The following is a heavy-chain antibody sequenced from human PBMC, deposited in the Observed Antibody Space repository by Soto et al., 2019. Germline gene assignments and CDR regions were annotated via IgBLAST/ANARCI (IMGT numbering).Heavy chain of an antibody. CDR2: ISVPDGST. J-gene: IGHJ4*02. D-gene: IGHD2-15*01. Sequence: EVQLLESGGGLVQPGGSLRLSCAASGFTFSNYAMSWVRQAPGKGLDWVSTISVPDGSTYYADSVKGRFTISRDNSKNTLYLQMNSQRAEDTAIYYCAKRSLFPYCDGGSCYSACDYWCQGALVSVS. CDR3: AKRSLFPYCDGGSCYSACDY. CDR1: GFTFSNYA. V-gene: IGHV3-23*01.